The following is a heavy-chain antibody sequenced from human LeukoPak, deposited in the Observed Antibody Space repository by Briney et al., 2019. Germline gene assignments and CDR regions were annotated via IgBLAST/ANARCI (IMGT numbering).Heavy chain of an antibody. Sequence: GESLKISCKGSGYSFTSYWIGWVRQMPGKGLEWMGIIYPGDSDTRYSPSFQGQVTISADKSISTAYLQWSSLQASDTAMYYCARHPDYYGSGSQDYYYGMDVWGQGTTVTVSS. CDR2: IYPGDSDT. CDR1: GYSFTSYW. J-gene: IGHJ6*02. CDR3: ARHPDYYGSGSQDYYYGMDV. D-gene: IGHD3-10*01. V-gene: IGHV5-51*01.